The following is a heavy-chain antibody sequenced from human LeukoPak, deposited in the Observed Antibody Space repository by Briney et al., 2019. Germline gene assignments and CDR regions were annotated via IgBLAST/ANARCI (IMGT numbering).Heavy chain of an antibody. CDR2: INGVNGNT. V-gene: IGHV1-3*03. Sequence: ASVKVSCKASGYTFTDYAIHWLRLAPGQRLEWMGWINGVNGNTKYSQAFQGRLTIARDTSANVAYMELSSLRSGDGGVYYCARGRGAPSNRDFYFYYYMDVWGKGTTVTVSS. CDR3: ARGRGAPSNRDFYFYYYMDV. D-gene: IGHD1-14*01. J-gene: IGHJ6*03. CDR1: GYTFTDYA.